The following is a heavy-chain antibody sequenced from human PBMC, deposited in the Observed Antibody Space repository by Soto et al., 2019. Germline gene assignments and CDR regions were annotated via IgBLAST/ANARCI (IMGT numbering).Heavy chain of an antibody. CDR1: GGTFSSYA. V-gene: IGHV1-69*13. D-gene: IGHD3-22*01. J-gene: IGHJ4*02. CDR3: ASPSNLDYYDSSGWYFDY. Sequence: SVKVSCKASGGTFSSYAISWVRQAPGQGLEWMGGIIPIFGTANYAQKLQGRVTITADESTSTAYMELSSLRSEDTAVYYCASPSNLDYYDSSGWYFDYWGQGTLVTVSS. CDR2: IIPIFGTA.